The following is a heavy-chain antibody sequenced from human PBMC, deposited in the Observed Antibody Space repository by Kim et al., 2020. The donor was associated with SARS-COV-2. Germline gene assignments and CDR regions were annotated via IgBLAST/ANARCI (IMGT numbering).Heavy chain of an antibody. CDR1: GGTFSSYA. V-gene: IGHV1-69*13. D-gene: IGHD3-16*02. CDR3: ASPEYYDYVWGSYRLDY. Sequence: SVKVSCKASGGTFSSYAISWVRQAPGQGLEWMGGIIPIFGTANYAQKFQGRVTITADESTSTAYMELSSLRSEDTAVYYCASPEYYDYVWGSYRLDYWGQGTLVTVSS. J-gene: IGHJ4*02. CDR2: IIPIFGTA.